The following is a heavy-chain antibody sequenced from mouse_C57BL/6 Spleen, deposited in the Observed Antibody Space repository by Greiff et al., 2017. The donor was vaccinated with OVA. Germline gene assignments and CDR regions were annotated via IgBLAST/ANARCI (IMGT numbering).Heavy chain of an antibody. CDR3: AREGYSTNYYAMDY. J-gene: IGHJ4*01. Sequence: EVKLVESEGGLVQPGSSMKLSCTASGFTFSDYYMAWVRQVPEKGLEWVANINYDGSSTYYLDSLKSRFIISRDNAKNILYLQMSSLKSEDTATYYCAREGYSTNYYAMDYWGQGTSVTVSS. V-gene: IGHV5-16*01. D-gene: IGHD2-5*01. CDR2: INYDGSST. CDR1: GFTFSDYY.